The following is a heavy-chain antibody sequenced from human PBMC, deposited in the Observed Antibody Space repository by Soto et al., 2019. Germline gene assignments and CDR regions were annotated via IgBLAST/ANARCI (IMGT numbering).Heavy chain of an antibody. CDR2: IRAGGATT. V-gene: IGHV3-23*01. J-gene: IGHJ4*02. D-gene: IGHD6-19*01. CDR1: GFTFGNFA. CDR3: AKDRGGTGWPFDH. Sequence: GGSLRLSCPPSGFTFGNFAMSWVRQAQGKGLGWVSSIRAGGATTYYADSVKGRVTMYRDNSKNTLSLQMISLRAEGSAVYYCAKDRGGTGWPFDHWGQGTLVTVPS.